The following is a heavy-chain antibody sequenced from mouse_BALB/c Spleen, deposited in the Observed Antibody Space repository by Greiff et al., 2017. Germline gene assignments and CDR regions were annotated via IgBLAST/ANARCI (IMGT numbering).Heavy chain of an antibody. CDR2: ISSGGST. Sequence: EVKVEESGGGLVKPGGSLKLSCAASGFTFSSYAMSWVRQTPEKRLEWVASISSGGSTYYPDSVKGRFTISRDNARNILYLQMSSLRSEDTAMYYCAREGDGAMDYWGQGTSVTVSS. CDR3: AREGDGAMDY. CDR1: GFTFSSYA. V-gene: IGHV5-6-5*01. D-gene: IGHD2-3*01. J-gene: IGHJ4*01.